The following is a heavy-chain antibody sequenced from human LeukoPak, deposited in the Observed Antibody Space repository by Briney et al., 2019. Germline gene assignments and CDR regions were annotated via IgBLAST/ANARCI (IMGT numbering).Heavy chain of an antibody. CDR3: ARVAAATTFESSGMDV. D-gene: IGHD6-13*01. Sequence: GASVKVSCKASGYTFSGYGISWVRQAPGQGLEWMGWISVYNGNTNYAQRFQGRVTVTTDTSTNTAYMELRSLRSEDTAVYYCARVAAATTFESSGMDVWGQGTTVTVSS. V-gene: IGHV1-18*01. CDR2: ISVYNGNT. J-gene: IGHJ6*02. CDR1: GYTFSGYG.